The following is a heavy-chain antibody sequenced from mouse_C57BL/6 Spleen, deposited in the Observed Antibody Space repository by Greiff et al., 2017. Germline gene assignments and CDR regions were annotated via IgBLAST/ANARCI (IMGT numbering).Heavy chain of an antibody. D-gene: IGHD3-2*02. V-gene: IGHV5-4*01. CDR2: ISDGGSYT. CDR1: GFTFSSYA. CDR3: ARGQGTFYAMDY. J-gene: IGHJ4*01. Sequence: EVQLVESGGGLVKPGGSLKLSCAASGFTFSSYAMSWVRQTPEKRLEWVATISDGGSYTYYPDNVKGRFTISRDNAKNNLYLQMSHLKSEDTAMFYCARGQGTFYAMDYWGQGTSVTVSS.